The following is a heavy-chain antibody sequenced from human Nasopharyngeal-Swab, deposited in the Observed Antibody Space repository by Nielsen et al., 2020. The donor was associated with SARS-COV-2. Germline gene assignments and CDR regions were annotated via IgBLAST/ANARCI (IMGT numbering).Heavy chain of an antibody. Sequence: GESLKISCAASGFTVSSNYMTWVRQTPGKGLKWVSVIYSSGTTYYADSVKDRFTISRDSSRNTLSLQMNSLRADDTGVYYCVRAEGGFGLGYFDLGGRGTWSLSPQ. CDR1: GFTVSSNY. J-gene: IGHJ2*01. CDR3: VRAEGGFGLGYFDL. CDR2: IYSSGTT. V-gene: IGHV3-66*01. D-gene: IGHD2-15*01.